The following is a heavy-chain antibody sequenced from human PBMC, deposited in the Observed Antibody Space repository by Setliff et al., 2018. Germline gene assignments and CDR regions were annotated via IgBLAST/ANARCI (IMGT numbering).Heavy chain of an antibody. Sequence: ETLSLTCTVSGGSISSSSYYWGWIRQPPGKGLEWIGSIHYSGSTYYNPSLKSRVTIFVDTSKNQFSLKLSSVTAADTAVYYCARHTIAMSTIISYFDYWGQGTLVTVSS. D-gene: IGHD3-10*01. CDR2: IHYSGST. CDR3: ARHTIAMSTIISYFDY. V-gene: IGHV4-39*01. CDR1: GGSISSSSYY. J-gene: IGHJ4*02.